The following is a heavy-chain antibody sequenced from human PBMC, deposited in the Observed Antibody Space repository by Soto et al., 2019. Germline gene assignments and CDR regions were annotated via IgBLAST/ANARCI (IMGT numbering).Heavy chain of an antibody. J-gene: IGHJ4*02. Sequence: QVQLVQSGAEVKKPGASVKVSCKASGYTFTSYGISWVRQAPGQGLEWMGWSSAYNGNTNYAKKLKGRVTMTTDTSPSTAYMELRSLRSADTAVYYWARDKGDGSGSYYGYWGQGTLVTVSS. D-gene: IGHD3-10*01. CDR1: GYTFTSYG. CDR3: ARDKGDGSGSYYGY. CDR2: SSAYNGNT. V-gene: IGHV1-18*01.